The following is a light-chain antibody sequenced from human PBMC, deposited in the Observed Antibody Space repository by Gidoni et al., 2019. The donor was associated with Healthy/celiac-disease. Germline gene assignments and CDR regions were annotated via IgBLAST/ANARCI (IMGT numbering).Light chain of an antibody. CDR3: QQRSNWPSLT. V-gene: IGKV3-11*01. CDR1: QSVSSY. Sequence: EIVLTQSPATLSLSPGERATLSCSASQSVSSYLAWYQQNPGQAPRLLIYDASNRATGIPARFSGSGSGTDFTLTISSLETEDFAVYYCQQRSNWPSLTFGGGTKVEIK. J-gene: IGKJ4*01. CDR2: DAS.